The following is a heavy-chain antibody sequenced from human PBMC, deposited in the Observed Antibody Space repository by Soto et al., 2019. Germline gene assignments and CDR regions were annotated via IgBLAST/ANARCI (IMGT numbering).Heavy chain of an antibody. CDR2: ISGSGGST. CDR3: AKERWDGGYSSGLPDY. V-gene: IGHV3-23*01. D-gene: IGHD2-15*01. J-gene: IGHJ4*02. CDR1: GFTFSSYA. Sequence: GGSLRLSCAASGFTFSSYAMSWVRQAPGKGLEWVSAISGSGGSTYYADSVKGRFTISRDNSKNTLYLQMNSLRAEDTAVYYCAKERWDGGYSSGLPDYWGQGTLVTVSS.